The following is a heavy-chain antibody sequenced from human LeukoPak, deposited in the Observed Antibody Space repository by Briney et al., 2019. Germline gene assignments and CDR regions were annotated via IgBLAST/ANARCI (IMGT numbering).Heavy chain of an antibody. Sequence: SETLSLTCTVSGGSISSSSYCWGWIRQPPGKGLEWIGSIYYTESTYSNPSLKSRVTISVDTSKNQFSLKLTSVTAADTAVYYCARHPRGSYPYYFDYWGQGTLVTVSS. CDR1: GGSISSSSYC. CDR2: IYYTEST. D-gene: IGHD1-26*01. V-gene: IGHV4-39*01. CDR3: ARHPRGSYPYYFDY. J-gene: IGHJ4*02.